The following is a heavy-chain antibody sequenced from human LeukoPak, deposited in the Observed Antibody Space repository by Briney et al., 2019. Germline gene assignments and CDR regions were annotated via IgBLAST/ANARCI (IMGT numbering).Heavy chain of an antibody. Sequence: SETLALTCAVYGGSFSGYYWSWIRQPAGKGLEWIGRIYTSGSTNYNPSLKSRVTMSVDTSKNQFSLKLSSVTAADTAVYYCARVSDFWSGYYSWFDPWGQGTLVTVSS. J-gene: IGHJ5*02. V-gene: IGHV4-59*10. CDR1: GGSFSGYY. D-gene: IGHD3-3*01. CDR2: IYTSGST. CDR3: ARVSDFWSGYYSWFDP.